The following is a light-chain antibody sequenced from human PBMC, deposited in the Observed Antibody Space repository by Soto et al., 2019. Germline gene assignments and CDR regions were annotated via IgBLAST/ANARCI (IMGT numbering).Light chain of an antibody. CDR2: DDS. CDR1: NIGSKT. J-gene: IGLJ1*01. CDR3: QVWDVSTVHYV. Sequence: SYELTQPPSMSVAPGQTARITCGGNNIGSKTVHWYQQKAGQAPVLVVYDDSDRPSGIPERFSGSNSGNTATLTISRVEVGDEADYYCQVWDVSTVHYVFGTGTKVTV. V-gene: IGLV3-21*02.